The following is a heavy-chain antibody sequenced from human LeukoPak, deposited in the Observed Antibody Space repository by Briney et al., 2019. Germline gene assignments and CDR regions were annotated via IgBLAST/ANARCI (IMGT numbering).Heavy chain of an antibody. CDR1: GGSISSSSYY. V-gene: IGHV4-39*07. Sequence: SETLSLTCTVSGGSISSSSYYWGWIRQPPGKGLEWIGSIYYSGSTYYNPSLKSRVTISVDTSKNQFSLKLSSVTAADTAVYYCARVGPLRFLEWLPSWFDPWGQGTLVTVSS. CDR3: ARVGPLRFLEWLPSWFDP. CDR2: IYYSGST. D-gene: IGHD3-3*01. J-gene: IGHJ5*02.